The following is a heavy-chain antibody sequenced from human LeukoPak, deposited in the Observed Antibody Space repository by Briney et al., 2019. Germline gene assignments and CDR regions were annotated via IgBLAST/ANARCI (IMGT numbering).Heavy chain of an antibody. CDR1: GGSISSSSYY. D-gene: IGHD6-13*01. Sequence: SETLSLTCTVSGGSISSSSYYWGWIRQPPGKGLEWIGSMYYSGSTYYNPSLKSRVTISVDTSKNQFSLKLSSVTAADTAVYYCARESTQSIAAPLYFDYWGQGTLVTVSS. V-gene: IGHV4-39*02. CDR3: ARESTQSIAAPLYFDY. CDR2: MYYSGST. J-gene: IGHJ4*02.